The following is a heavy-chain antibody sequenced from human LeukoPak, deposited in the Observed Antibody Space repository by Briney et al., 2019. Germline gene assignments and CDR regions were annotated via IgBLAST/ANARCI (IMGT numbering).Heavy chain of an antibody. CDR3: ATEVTD. CDR1: GFTFSGSA. D-gene: IGHD5-18*01. Sequence: GGSLKLSCAASGFTFSGSAMHWVRQASGKGLEWVGRIRSKANSYATAYAASVKGRFTISRDDSKNTAYLQMNSLKTEDTAVYYCATEVTDWGQGTLVTVSS. CDR2: IRSKANSYAT. V-gene: IGHV3-73*01. J-gene: IGHJ4*02.